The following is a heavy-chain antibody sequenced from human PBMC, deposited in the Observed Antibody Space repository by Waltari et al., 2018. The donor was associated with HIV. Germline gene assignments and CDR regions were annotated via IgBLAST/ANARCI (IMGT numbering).Heavy chain of an antibody. V-gene: IGHV3-13*04. J-gene: IGHJ6*02. CDR3: ARVSPGTEGMDV. Sequence: GGGLVQPGGSLRLSCAASGFTFSSYDMHWVRQATGKGLEWVSAIGTAGDTYYPGSVKGRFTISRENAKNSLYLQMNSLRAGDTAVYYCARVSPGTEGMDVWGQGTTVTVSS. CDR2: IGTAGDT. CDR1: GFTFSSYD. D-gene: IGHD1-1*01.